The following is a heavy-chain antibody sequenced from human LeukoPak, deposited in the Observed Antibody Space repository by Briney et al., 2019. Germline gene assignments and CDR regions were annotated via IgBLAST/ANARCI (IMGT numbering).Heavy chain of an antibody. CDR2: IHSSGST. D-gene: IGHD6-13*01. CDR1: GGSIISYY. V-gene: IGHV4-59*12. Sequence: PSETLSLTCTVSGGSIISYYWSWIRQPPGKGLEWIAYIHSSGSTNYNPSLKSRVTISVDTSKNQFSLKLSSVTAADTAVYYCARGAAAGTIGYYMDVWGKGTTVTVSS. J-gene: IGHJ6*03. CDR3: ARGAAAGTIGYYMDV.